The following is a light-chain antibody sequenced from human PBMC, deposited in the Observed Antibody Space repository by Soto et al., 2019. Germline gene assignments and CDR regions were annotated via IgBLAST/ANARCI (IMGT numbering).Light chain of an antibody. J-gene: IGLJ2*01. V-gene: IGLV2-11*01. CDR3: CSFAGSYTFDVV. CDR1: SSDVGGYNY. CDR2: DVS. Sequence: QSALTQPRSVSGSPGQSVTISCTGTSSDVGGYNYVSWYQHHPGKAPKLMIYDVSERPSGVPDRFSGSKSGNTASLTISGLQPEDEADFYCCSFAGSYTFDVVFGGGTKPPS.